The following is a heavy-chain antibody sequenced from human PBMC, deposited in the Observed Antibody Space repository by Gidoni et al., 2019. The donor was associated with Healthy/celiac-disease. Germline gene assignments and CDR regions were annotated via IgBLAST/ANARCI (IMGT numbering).Heavy chain of an antibody. CDR2: IDPSDSYT. V-gene: IGHV5-10-1*03. D-gene: IGHD2-2*01. Sequence: EVQLLQSGAAVKKPGEALRISCKGPGYSCTSYWISWVRQMPGKGLEWMGRIDPSDSYTNYSPSFQGHVTISADKSISTAYLQWSSLKASDTAMYYCARHPRRIGYQLRGAFDIWGQGTMVTVSS. CDR3: ARHPRRIGYQLRGAFDI. CDR1: GYSCTSYW. J-gene: IGHJ3*02.